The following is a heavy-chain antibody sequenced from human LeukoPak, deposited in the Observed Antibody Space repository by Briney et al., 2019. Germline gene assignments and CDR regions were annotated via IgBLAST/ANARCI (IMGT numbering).Heavy chain of an antibody. J-gene: IGHJ5*01. Sequence: PGGSLRLSCAASGFTFSRYWMSWVRQAPGKGLEWVANIKQDGGEIYYVDSVKGRFTISRGNAKNSVYLHMNSLRAEDTAVYYCARDKVVGPTKFDSWGQGTLVTVSS. CDR1: GFTFSRYW. CDR2: IKQDGGEI. CDR3: ARDKVVGPTKFDS. D-gene: IGHD1-26*01. V-gene: IGHV3-7*01.